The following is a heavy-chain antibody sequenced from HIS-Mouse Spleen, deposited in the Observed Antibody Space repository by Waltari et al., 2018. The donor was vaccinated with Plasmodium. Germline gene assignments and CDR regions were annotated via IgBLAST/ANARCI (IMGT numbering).Heavy chain of an antibody. CDR1: RFTFSSYA. CDR2: ISYDGSNK. V-gene: IGHV3-30-3*01. Sequence: VQLVESGGGVVQPGRSLRLSCAASRFTFSSYAMHWVRQAPGKGLEWVAVISYDGSNKYYTNSVKGRFTISRDNSKNTLYLQMNSLRTEDTAVYYCARDRRLGFDYWGQGTLVTVSS. J-gene: IGHJ4*02. CDR3: ARDRRLGFDY.